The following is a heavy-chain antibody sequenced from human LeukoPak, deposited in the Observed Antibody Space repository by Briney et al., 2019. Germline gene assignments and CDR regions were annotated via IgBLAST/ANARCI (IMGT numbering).Heavy chain of an antibody. D-gene: IGHD3-22*01. V-gene: IGHV4-4*02. J-gene: IGHJ6*02. CDR1: GGSISSSNW. Sequence: SGTLSLTCAVSGGSISSSNWWSWVRQPPGKGLEWIGEIYHSGSTNYNPSLKSRVTISVDKSKNQFSLKLSSVTAADTAVYYCARHDSYPNYYYYGMDVWGQGTTVTVSS. CDR3: ARHDSYPNYYYYGMDV. CDR2: IYHSGST.